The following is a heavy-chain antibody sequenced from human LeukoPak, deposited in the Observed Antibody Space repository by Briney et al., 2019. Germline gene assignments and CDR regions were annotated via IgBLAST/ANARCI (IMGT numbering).Heavy chain of an antibody. CDR2: MNPNSGNT. V-gene: IGHV1-8*01. D-gene: IGHD1-7*01. Sequence: ASVRVSCKASGYTFTSYDINWVRQATGQGLEWMGWMNPNSGNTGYAQKFQGRVTMTRNTSISTAYMELSSLRSEDTAVYYCARDRTGTTSYYYMDVWGKGTTVTVSS. J-gene: IGHJ6*03. CDR1: GYTFTSYD. CDR3: ARDRTGTTSYYYMDV.